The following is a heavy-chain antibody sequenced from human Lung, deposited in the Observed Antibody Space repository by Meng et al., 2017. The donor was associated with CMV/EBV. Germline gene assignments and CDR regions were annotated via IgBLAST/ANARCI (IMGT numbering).Heavy chain of an antibody. CDR2: IPHRGSS. CDR3: LRRSGGSV. Sequence: QVQLRGLGPQLVKPSGTLSPTCAVSGDSITNHNWRAWVRQPPGKGLEWIGEIPHRGSSAYNPSLKSRVSMSIDKSKNQFSLKLTSVTAADTAVYHCLRRSGGSVWGQGTLVTVSS. J-gene: IGHJ1*01. CDR1: GDSITNHNW. V-gene: IGHV4-4*02. D-gene: IGHD3-10*01.